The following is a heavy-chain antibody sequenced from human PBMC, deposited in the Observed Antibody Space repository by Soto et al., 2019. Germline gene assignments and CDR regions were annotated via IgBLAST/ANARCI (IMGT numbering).Heavy chain of an antibody. CDR3: ARSHCSSTSCYGGWFDP. CDR1: GYSFTSYW. J-gene: IGHJ5*02. D-gene: IGHD2-2*01. V-gene: IGHV5-51*01. CDR2: IYPGDSDT. Sequence: GESLKISCKGSGYSFTSYWIGWVRQMPGKGLEWMGIIYPGDSDTRYSPSFQGQVTISADKSISTAYLQWSSLKASDTAMYYCARSHCSSTSCYGGWFDPWGQGTLVTVSS.